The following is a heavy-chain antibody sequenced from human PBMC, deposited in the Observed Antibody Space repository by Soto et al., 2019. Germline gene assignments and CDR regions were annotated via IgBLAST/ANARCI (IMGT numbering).Heavy chain of an antibody. V-gene: IGHV5-51*01. J-gene: IGHJ4*02. Sequence: PGESLKISCKGSGYSFTSYWIGWVRQMPGKGLEWMGIIYPGDSDTRYSPSFQGQVTISADKSISTAYLQWSSLKASDTAMYYCARRAYSYGSDVNFHFDHWGQGTLVTVSS. CDR2: IYPGDSDT. CDR3: ARRAYSYGSDVNFHFDH. CDR1: GYSFTSYW. D-gene: IGHD5-18*01.